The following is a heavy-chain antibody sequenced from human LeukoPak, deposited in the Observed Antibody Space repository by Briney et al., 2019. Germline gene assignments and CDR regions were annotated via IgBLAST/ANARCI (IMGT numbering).Heavy chain of an antibody. CDR2: ISPSGGST. J-gene: IGHJ5*02. V-gene: IGHV1-46*01. Sequence: GASVKVSCKAFGYTFTSNYMHWVRQAPGQGPEWMGVISPSGGSTTYAQKFQGRVTLTRDMSTSTDYLELSSLRSDDTAVYYCARAVSLYYYGSGSPYNWFDPWGQGTLVTVSS. D-gene: IGHD3-10*01. CDR1: GYTFTSNY. CDR3: ARAVSLYYYGSGSPYNWFDP.